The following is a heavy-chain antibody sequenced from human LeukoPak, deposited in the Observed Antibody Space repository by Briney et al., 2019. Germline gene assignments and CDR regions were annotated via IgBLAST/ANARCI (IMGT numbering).Heavy chain of an antibody. V-gene: IGHV3-30*02. D-gene: IGHD5-18*01. CDR2: IQYDGSNK. Sequence: GGSLRLSCAASGFTLTSYGMHWVRQAPGKGLEWVAFIQYDGSNKNYADSVKGRFTISRDNAKNSLYLQMNSLRAEDTALYYCAKAHRGTAMASDYWGQGTLVTVSS. J-gene: IGHJ4*02. CDR3: AKAHRGTAMASDY. CDR1: GFTLTSYG.